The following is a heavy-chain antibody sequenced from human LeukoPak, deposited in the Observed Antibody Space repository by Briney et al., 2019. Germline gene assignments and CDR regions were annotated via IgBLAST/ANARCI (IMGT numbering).Heavy chain of an antibody. D-gene: IGHD4/OR15-4a*01. V-gene: IGHV4-39*07. CDR1: GGSITSNGYY. CDR3: ARGGTMVFTIGY. J-gene: IGHJ4*02. Sequence: SETLSITSIVFGGSITSNGYYWAWIRQPPGMGLEWMGSTYQSGTTYYNSSLKSRVSMSIATSKNQFSLTMRSVTAADTAVYFCARGGTMVFTIGYWGQGTLVIVSS. CDR2: TYQSGTT.